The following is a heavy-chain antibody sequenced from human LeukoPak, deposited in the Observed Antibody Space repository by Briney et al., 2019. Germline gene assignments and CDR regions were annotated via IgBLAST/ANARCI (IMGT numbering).Heavy chain of an antibody. CDR2: ISGSGGST. CDR3: ARDGEFYYDSSSY. Sequence: GGTLRLSCAASGFTFSSYGMSWVRQAPGKGLEWVSAISGSGGSTYYADSVKGRFTISRDNSKNTLYLQMNSLRAEDTAVYYCARDGEFYYDSSSYWGQGSLVTVSS. CDR1: GFTFSSYG. D-gene: IGHD3-22*01. J-gene: IGHJ4*02. V-gene: IGHV3-23*01.